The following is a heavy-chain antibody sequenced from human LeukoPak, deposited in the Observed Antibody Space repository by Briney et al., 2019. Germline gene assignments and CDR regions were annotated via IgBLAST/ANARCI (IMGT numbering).Heavy chain of an antibody. CDR3: ARSPANDYGDYVAAFDI. J-gene: IGHJ3*02. Sequence: ASVKVSCKASGGTFNSYAISWVRQAPGQGLEWMGGIIPIFGTANYAQKFQGRVTITADESTSTAYMELSSLRSEDTAVYYCARSPANDYGDYVAAFDIWGQGTMVTVSS. CDR1: GGTFNSYA. D-gene: IGHD4-17*01. CDR2: IIPIFGTA. V-gene: IGHV1-69*13.